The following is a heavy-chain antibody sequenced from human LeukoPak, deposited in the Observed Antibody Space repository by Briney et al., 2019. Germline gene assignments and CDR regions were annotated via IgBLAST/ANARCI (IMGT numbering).Heavy chain of an antibody. J-gene: IGHJ5*02. D-gene: IGHD1-26*01. CDR1: RFTFGGYG. Sequence: GGSLRLSCAASRFTFGGYGMSWLRQAPGKGLEWVANIKQDGSEKYYVDSVKGRFTISRDNAKNSLYLQMNSLRAEDTAVYYCARNSGTNPWGQGTLVTVSS. CDR2: IKQDGSEK. V-gene: IGHV3-7*01. CDR3: ARNSGTNP.